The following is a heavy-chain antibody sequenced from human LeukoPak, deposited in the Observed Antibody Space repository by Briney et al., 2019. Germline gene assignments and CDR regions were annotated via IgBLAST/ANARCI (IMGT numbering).Heavy chain of an antibody. CDR2: IIPILGIA. CDR3: ARAPPYYYGSGSYIY. J-gene: IGHJ4*02. V-gene: IGHV1-69*04. D-gene: IGHD3-10*01. Sequence: WASVKVSCKASGGTFSSYAISWVRQGPGQGLEWMGRIIPILGIANYAQKFQGRVTITADKSTSTAYMELSSLRSEDTAVYYCARAPPYYYGSGSYIYWGQGTLVTVSS. CDR1: GGTFSSYA.